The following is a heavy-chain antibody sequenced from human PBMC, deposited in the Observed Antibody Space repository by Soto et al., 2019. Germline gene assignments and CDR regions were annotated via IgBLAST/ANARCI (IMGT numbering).Heavy chain of an antibody. D-gene: IGHD3-9*01. Sequence: SETLSLTWTVSGGSISSGGYYWSWIRQHPGKGLEWIGYIYYSGSTYYNPSLKSRVTISVDTSKNQFSLKLSSVTAADTAVYYCARAVLTGYYYYYYGMDVWGQGTTVTVS. CDR2: IYYSGST. J-gene: IGHJ6*02. CDR3: ARAVLTGYYYYYYGMDV. V-gene: IGHV4-31*02. CDR1: GGSISSGGYY.